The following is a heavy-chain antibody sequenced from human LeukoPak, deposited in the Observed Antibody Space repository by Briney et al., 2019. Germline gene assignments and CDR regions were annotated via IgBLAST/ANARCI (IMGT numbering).Heavy chain of an antibody. Sequence: GGSLRLSCAASRFTFSSYAMSWVRQAPGKGLEWVSAISGSGGSTYYADSVKGRFIISRDNSKNTLYLQMNSLRAEDTAVYYCARDIAAAGFFDYWGQGTLVTVSS. CDR3: ARDIAAAGFFDY. V-gene: IGHV3-23*01. CDR1: RFTFSSYA. CDR2: ISGSGGST. J-gene: IGHJ4*02. D-gene: IGHD6-13*01.